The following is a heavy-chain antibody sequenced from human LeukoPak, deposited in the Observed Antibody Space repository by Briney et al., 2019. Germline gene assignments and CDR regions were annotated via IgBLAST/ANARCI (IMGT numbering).Heavy chain of an antibody. CDR1: GYTFTGHH. D-gene: IGHD6-19*01. J-gene: IGHJ4*01. V-gene: IGHV1-2*02. Sequence: ASVTVSCKASGYTFTGHHMHWVRQAPGQGLEWMGWIYPNSGGTNYAQKFQGRVTVTTDTSISTAYMELSRLKSDDTAVYYCAKWRGYSSGWSGPFDDWGQGTLVTVSS. CDR3: AKWRGYSSGWSGPFDD. CDR2: IYPNSGGT.